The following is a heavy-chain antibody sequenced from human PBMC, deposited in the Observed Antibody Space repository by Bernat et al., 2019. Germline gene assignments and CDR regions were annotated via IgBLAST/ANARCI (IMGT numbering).Heavy chain of an antibody. CDR3: VKYIPGTYTDD. D-gene: IGHD2-2*02. CDR1: GFIFSAFS. CDR2: IGASGSDT. V-gene: IGHV3-23*04. J-gene: IGHJ4*02. Sequence: VQLVESGGGVVQPGRSLRLSCAGYGFIFSAFSMGWVRQAPGRGLEWVSAIGASGSDTYYAGSVKGRFIISRDNSGNTLRLQMNSLRVDDTAVYYCVKYIPGTYTDDWGQGTLVTVSS.